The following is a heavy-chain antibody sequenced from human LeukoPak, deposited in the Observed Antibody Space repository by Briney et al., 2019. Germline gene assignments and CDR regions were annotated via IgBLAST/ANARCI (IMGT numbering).Heavy chain of an antibody. CDR1: GYTFTSYG. D-gene: IGHD3-22*01. V-gene: IGHV1-18*01. CDR3: ARAQSGYYDSSGYPYHYYYYYYMDV. CDR2: ISAYNGNT. J-gene: IGHJ6*03. Sequence: ASVKVSCKASGYTFTSYGISWVRQAPGQGLEWMGWISAYNGNTNHAQKLQGRVTMTTDTSTSTAYMELRSLRSDDTAVYYCARAQSGYYDSSGYPYHYYYYYYMDVWGKGTTVTVSS.